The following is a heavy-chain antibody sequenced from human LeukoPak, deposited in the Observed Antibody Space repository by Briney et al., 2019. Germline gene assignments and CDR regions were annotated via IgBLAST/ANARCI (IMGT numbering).Heavy chain of an antibody. CDR1: GFTFSSYA. V-gene: IGHV3-7*01. D-gene: IGHD4-23*01. CDR3: ARDDYGGNPFDY. J-gene: IGHJ4*02. CDR2: IKQDGSEK. Sequence: AGGSLRLSCAASGFTFSSYAMSWVRQAPGKGLEWVANIKQDGSEKYYADSVKGRFTISRDNSKNTLYLQMNSLRAEDTAVYYCARDDYGGNPFDYWGQGTLVTVSS.